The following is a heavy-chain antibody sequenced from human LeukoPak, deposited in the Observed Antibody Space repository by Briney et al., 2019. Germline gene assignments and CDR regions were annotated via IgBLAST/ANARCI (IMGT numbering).Heavy chain of an antibody. J-gene: IGHJ4*02. CDR3: ARFAYGGDYFPGHY. D-gene: IGHD2-21*01. CDR1: GYTFPSYW. CDR2: IYPGDSNT. Sequence: KTGESLKISCKGSGYTFPSYWIGWVRQMPGKGLEWMGIIYPGDSNTMYSPSFQGQVTISADKSISTAYLQWSSLKASDTAMYYCARFAYGGDYFPGHYWGQGTLVTVSS. V-gene: IGHV5-51*01.